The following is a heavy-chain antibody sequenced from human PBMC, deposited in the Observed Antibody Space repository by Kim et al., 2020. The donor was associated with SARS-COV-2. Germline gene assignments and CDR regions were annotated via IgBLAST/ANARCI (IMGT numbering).Heavy chain of an antibody. Sequence: SETLSLTCAVSGGSISSGGYSWSWIRQPPGKGLEWIGYIYHSGSTYYNPSLKSRVTISVDRSKNQFSLKLSSVTAADTAVYYCAREVLGDCSGGSCYSGYYYMDVWGKGTTVTVSS. CDR3: AREVLGDCSGGSCYSGYYYMDV. CDR1: GGSISSGGYS. CDR2: IYHSGST. J-gene: IGHJ6*03. V-gene: IGHV4-30-2*01. D-gene: IGHD2-15*01.